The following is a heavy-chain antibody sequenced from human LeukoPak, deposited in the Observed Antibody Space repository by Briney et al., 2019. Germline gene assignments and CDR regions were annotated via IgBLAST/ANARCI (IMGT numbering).Heavy chain of an antibody. Sequence: GGSLRLSCAASGFTFTSYAMSWVRQAPGKGLEWVSAISDGAYSTFYADSVKGRFTISRDDSQNTLYLQMNSLRAEDTAVYYCGKDQLLKYYDFWSGYCESWGQGTLVTVSS. J-gene: IGHJ1*01. D-gene: IGHD3-3*01. CDR2: ISDGAYST. CDR1: GFTFTSYA. V-gene: IGHV3-23*01. CDR3: GKDQLLKYYDFWSGYCES.